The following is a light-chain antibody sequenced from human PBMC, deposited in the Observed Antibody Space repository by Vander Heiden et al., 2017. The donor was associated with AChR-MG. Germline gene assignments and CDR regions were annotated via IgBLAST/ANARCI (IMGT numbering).Light chain of an antibody. CDR3: HQYDVSPRA. V-gene: IGKV3-20*01. Sequence: EIVLTQSPGTLALSPGDRATRSCRASQSVRTDLAWYQQKPGQAPRLLIFGAVYRAAGIPDRFSGSGSGTDFILTISRLEPEDFALYYCHQYDVSPRAFGQGTKVEIK. CDR2: GAV. J-gene: IGKJ1*01. CDR1: QSVRTD.